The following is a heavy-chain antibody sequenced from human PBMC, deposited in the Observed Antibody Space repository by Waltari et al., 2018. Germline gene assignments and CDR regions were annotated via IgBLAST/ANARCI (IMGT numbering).Heavy chain of an antibody. D-gene: IGHD6-19*01. CDR3: AKAEAVAGPFFYYYYGMDV. V-gene: IGHV3-30*18. J-gene: IGHJ6*02. CDR1: GFTFSSYG. Sequence: QVQLVESGGGVVQPGRSLRLSCAASGFTFSSYGMHWVSQAPGKGLEWVAVRSYYGSNKYYVDSVKGRFTISRDNSKNTLYLHMNSLRAEDTAVYYCAKAEAVAGPFFYYYYGMDVWGQGTTVTVSS. CDR2: RSYYGSNK.